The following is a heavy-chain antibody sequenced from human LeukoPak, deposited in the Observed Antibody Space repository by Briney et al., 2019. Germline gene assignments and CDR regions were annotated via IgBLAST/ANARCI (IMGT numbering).Heavy chain of an antibody. D-gene: IGHD2/OR15-2a*01. CDR2: IYPGGGVI. Sequence: GESLRLSCAASGLTLSDCYMSWIRQAPGKGLECVAYIYPGGGVIYYADSVKGRSTIFRDNTKNSLYLQMSSLRAEDTAIYYCARDYHNKGHDYWGPGTLVTVSS. V-gene: IGHV3-11*01. J-gene: IGHJ4*02. CDR3: ARDYHNKGHDY. CDR1: GLTLSDCY.